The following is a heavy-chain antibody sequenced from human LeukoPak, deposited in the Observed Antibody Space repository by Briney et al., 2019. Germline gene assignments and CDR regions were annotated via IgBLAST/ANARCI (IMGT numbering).Heavy chain of an antibody. V-gene: IGHV1-2*02. D-gene: IGHD6-19*01. CDR1: GYTFTGYY. J-gene: IGHJ6*03. Sequence: GASVKVSCKASGYTFTGYYMHWVRQAPGQGLEWMGWINPNSGGTNYAQKFQGRVTMTRDTSISTAYMELSRLRSDDTAVYYCARGYSSGLSYYYYKDVWGKGTTVTVSS. CDR2: INPNSGGT. CDR3: ARGYSSGLSYYYYKDV.